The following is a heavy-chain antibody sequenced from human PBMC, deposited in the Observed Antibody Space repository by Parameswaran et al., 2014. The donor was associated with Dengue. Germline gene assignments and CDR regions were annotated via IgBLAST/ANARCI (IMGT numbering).Heavy chain of an antibody. CDR2: ISYGRTNE. CDR3: VGDYASSLSYLQY. J-gene: IGHJ1*01. D-gene: IGHD2/OR15-2a*01. Sequence: WIRQPPGKGLEWVALISYGRTNEYYADSVKGRFTISRDNSKNTLYLQMSSLRPEDTAVYYCVGDYASSLSYLQYWGQGTLVTVSS. V-gene: IGHV3-30-3*01.